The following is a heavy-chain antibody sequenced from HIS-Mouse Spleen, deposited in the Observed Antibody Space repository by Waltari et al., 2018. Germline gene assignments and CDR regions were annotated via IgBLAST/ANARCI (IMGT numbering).Heavy chain of an antibody. CDR2: IYYSGSP. D-gene: IGHD6-13*01. CDR3: AREIPYSSSWYDWYFDL. Sequence: QLQLQESGPGLVKPSETLSLTCTVSGGSISSSSYYWGWIRQPPGKGLERIGCIYYSGSPYYNTSLKRRGTLSVDTSKNQFSLKLSSVTAADTAVYYCAREIPYSSSWYDWYFDLWGRGTLVTVSS. J-gene: IGHJ2*01. V-gene: IGHV4-39*07. CDR1: GGSISSSSYY.